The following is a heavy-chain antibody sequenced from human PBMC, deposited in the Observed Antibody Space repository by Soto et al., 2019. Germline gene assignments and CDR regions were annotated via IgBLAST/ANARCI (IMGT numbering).Heavy chain of an antibody. J-gene: IGHJ5*02. CDR3: ARGHHNYGSGSYYRPTYNRFDP. D-gene: IGHD3-10*01. CDR1: GGSISSGGYY. Sequence: SETLSLTCTVSGGSISSGGYYWSWIRQHPGKGLEWIGYIYYSGSTYYNPSLKSRVTISVDTSKNQFSLKLSSVTAADTAVYYCARGHHNYGSGSYYRPTYNRFDPWGQGTLVTVSS. V-gene: IGHV4-31*03. CDR2: IYYSGST.